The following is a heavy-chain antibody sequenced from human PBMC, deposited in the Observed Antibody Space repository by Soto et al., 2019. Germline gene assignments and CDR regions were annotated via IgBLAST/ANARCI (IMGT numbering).Heavy chain of an antibody. J-gene: IGHJ6*02. D-gene: IGHD2-2*01. Sequence: SVKVSCKASGGTFSSYAISWVRQAPGQGLEWMGGIIPIFGTANYAQKFQGRVTITADESTSTAYMELSSLRSEDTAVYYCAREGYCSSTSCQSSLYYCGMDVWGQGTTVTVSS. CDR1: GGTFSSYA. V-gene: IGHV1-69*13. CDR2: IIPIFGTA. CDR3: AREGYCSSTSCQSSLYYCGMDV.